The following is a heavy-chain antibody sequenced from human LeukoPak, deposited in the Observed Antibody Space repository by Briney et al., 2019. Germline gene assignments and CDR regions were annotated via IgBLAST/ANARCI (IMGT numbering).Heavy chain of an antibody. CDR3: AKCVGLVDPFDY. V-gene: IGHV3-23*01. J-gene: IGHJ4*02. D-gene: IGHD5-12*01. CDR1: GFTFSSYA. Sequence: GGSLRLSCAASGFTFSSYAMSWVRPAPGKGLEWVSAISGSGGSTYYADSVKGRFTISRDNSKNTLYLQMNTLSAEDTAVYYCAKCVGLVDPFDYWGQGSLVTVSS. CDR2: ISGSGGST.